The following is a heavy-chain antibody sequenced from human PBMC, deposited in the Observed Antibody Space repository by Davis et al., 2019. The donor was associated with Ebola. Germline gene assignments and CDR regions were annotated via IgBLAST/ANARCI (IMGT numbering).Heavy chain of an antibody. CDR1: GFTFSDYY. J-gene: IGHJ4*02. D-gene: IGHD4-11*01. CDR3: AKLNTVTTWPVVGY. V-gene: IGHV3-23*01. CDR2: ISGSGGST. Sequence: GESLKISCAASGFTFSDYYMNWVRQAPGKGLEWVSAISGSGGSTYYADSVKGRFTISRDNSKNTLYLQMNSLIAEDTAVYYCAKLNTVTTWPVVGYWGQGTLVTVSS.